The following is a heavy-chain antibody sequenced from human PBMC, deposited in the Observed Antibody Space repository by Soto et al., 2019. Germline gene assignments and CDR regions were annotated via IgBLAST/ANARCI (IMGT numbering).Heavy chain of an antibody. Sequence: GASVKVSCKASGYTFTSYYMHWVRQAPGQGPEWMGVINSSGDRTTNAQKFQGRVTMTRDTSTSTVYMELSSLRSEDTAVYYCAREPGYYDSSGSYHYYGMDVWGQGTTVTVSS. V-gene: IGHV1-46*01. CDR2: INSSGDRT. CDR3: AREPGYYDSSGSYHYYGMDV. J-gene: IGHJ6*02. D-gene: IGHD3-22*01. CDR1: GYTFTSYY.